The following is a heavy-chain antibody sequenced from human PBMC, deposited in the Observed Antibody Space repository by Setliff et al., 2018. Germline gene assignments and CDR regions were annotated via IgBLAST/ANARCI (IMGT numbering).Heavy chain of an antibody. V-gene: IGHV4-34*01. CDR2: INHSGST. CDR3: ARGRDGYNDFDF. CDR1: GGSFSGYY. D-gene: IGHD5-12*01. Sequence: SETLSLTCAFYGGSFSGYYWSWIRQPPGKGLEWIGEINHSGSTNYNPSLKSRVTISVDTSKNQFSLKLSSVTAADTAVYYCARGRDGYNDFDFWGQGTLVTVSS. J-gene: IGHJ4*02.